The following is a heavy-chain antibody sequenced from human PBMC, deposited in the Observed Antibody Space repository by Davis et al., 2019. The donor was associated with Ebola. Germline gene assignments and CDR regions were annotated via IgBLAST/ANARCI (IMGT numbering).Heavy chain of an antibody. CDR1: GGSINSYY. J-gene: IGHJ4*02. V-gene: IGHV4-59*12. D-gene: IGHD7-27*01. CDR3: ARRAGDWYFDY. CDR2: IFYSGST. Sequence: SETLSLTCSVSGGSINSYYWSWIRQPPGKGLEWIGYIFYSGSTNYNPSLKSRLTISVDTSKNQFSLKLTSVTAADTAVYYCARRAGDWYFDYWGQGTLVTVSS.